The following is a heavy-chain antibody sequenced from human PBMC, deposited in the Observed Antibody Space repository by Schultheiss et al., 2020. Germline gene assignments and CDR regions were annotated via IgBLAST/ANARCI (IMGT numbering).Heavy chain of an antibody. CDR3: ARDPPPRAWQLPRFDY. CDR1: GFTFGDYA. Sequence: GGSLRLSCTASGFTFGDYAMSWFRQAPGKGLEWVAVIWYDGSNKYYADSVKGRFTISRDNSKNTLYLQMNSLRAEDTAVYYCARDPPPRAWQLPRFDYWGQGTLVTVSS. J-gene: IGHJ4*02. CDR2: IWYDGSNK. V-gene: IGHV3-30-3*01. D-gene: IGHD2-15*01.